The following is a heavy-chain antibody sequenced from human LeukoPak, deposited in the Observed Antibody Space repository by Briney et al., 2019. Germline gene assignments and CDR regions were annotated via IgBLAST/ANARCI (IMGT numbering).Heavy chain of an antibody. D-gene: IGHD2-15*01. CDR3: ARAVGIVVVVVATLDY. V-gene: IGHV1-46*01. Sequence: ASVKVSCKASGYTFTNNYMHWVRQAPGQGPEWMGIINPSGGSTNYAQKFQGRVTMTRDTSTSTVYMELSGLRSEDTAVYYCARAVGIVVVVVATLDYWGQGTLVTVSS. CDR1: GYTFTNNY. CDR2: INPSGGST. J-gene: IGHJ4*02.